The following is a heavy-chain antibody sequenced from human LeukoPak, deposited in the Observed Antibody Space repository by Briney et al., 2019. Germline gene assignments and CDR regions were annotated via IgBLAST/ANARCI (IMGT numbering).Heavy chain of an antibody. CDR2: SGSGGST. V-gene: IGHV3-23*01. D-gene: IGHD6-13*01. Sequence: PGGSLRLSCAASGFTFSNYGMHWVRQAPGKGLEWVSASGSGGSTYYADSVKGRFTISRDNSKNTLYLQMNSLRAEDTAVYYCAHISSSWPDYWGQGTLVTVSS. CDR1: GFTFSNYG. CDR3: AHISSSWPDY. J-gene: IGHJ4*02.